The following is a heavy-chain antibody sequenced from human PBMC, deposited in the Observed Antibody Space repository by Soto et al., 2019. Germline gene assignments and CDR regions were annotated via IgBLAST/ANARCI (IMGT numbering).Heavy chain of an antibody. J-gene: IGHJ6*02. V-gene: IGHV1-69*17. CDR1: GGTFSSYA. CDR2: IIPIFGIA. D-gene: IGHD2-2*01. CDR3: ATSPQKYCSSTSCYHYYYGMDG. Sequence: QVQLVQSGAEVKKPGSSVKVSCKASGGTFSSYAISWVRQAPGQGLEWMGGIIPIFGIANYAQKFQGRVTITADKSTSTAYMELSSLRSEDTAVYYCATSPQKYCSSTSCYHYYYGMDGWGQGTTVTVSS.